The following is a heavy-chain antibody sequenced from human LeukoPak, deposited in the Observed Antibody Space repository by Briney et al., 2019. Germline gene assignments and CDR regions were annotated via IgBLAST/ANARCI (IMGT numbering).Heavy chain of an antibody. Sequence: SETLSLTCTVSGGSISSSSYYWGWIRQPPGKGLEWIGSIYYSGSTYYNPSLKSRVTISVDTSKKQFSLKLSSVTAADTAVYYCARDQGIQLWYNGFDYWGQGTLVTVSS. J-gene: IGHJ4*02. V-gene: IGHV4-39*07. D-gene: IGHD5-18*01. CDR1: GGSISSSSYY. CDR3: ARDQGIQLWYNGFDY. CDR2: IYYSGST.